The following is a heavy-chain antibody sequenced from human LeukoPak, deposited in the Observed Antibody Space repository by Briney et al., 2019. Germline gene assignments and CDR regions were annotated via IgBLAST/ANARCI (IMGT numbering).Heavy chain of an antibody. CDR3: ARVDLSGTSYWQLWEY. Sequence: PGGSLRLSCAASGFTFSSYWMSWVRQAPGKGLEWVANIKQDGSGKYYVDSVKGRFTISRDNAKNSLYLQMNSLRAEDTAVYYCARVDLSGTSYWQLWEYWGQGTLVTVSS. CDR1: GFTFSSYW. J-gene: IGHJ4*02. V-gene: IGHV3-7*01. CDR2: IKQDGSGK. D-gene: IGHD1-26*01.